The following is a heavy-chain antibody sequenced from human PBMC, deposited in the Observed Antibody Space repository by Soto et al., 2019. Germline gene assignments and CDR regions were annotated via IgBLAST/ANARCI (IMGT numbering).Heavy chain of an antibody. CDR3: ARGGTCEARNTFDI. D-gene: IGHD6-13*01. Sequence: SETLSLTWAVYGGFFRGYSWTWIRQPPGKGLEWIGEINHSGRTNYNPSLKSRVTISVDTSKNQFSLKLTSVTAADTAVYYCARGGTCEARNTFDIWGQGTMVTVSS. V-gene: IGHV4-34*01. J-gene: IGHJ3*02. CDR1: GGFFRGYS. CDR2: INHSGRT.